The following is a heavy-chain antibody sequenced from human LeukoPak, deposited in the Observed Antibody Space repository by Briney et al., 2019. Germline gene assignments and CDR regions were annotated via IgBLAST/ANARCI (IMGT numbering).Heavy chain of an antibody. CDR3: AREHIVVVTAIPRGVFAY. CDR2: ISYDGSNK. V-gene: IGHV3-30*01. Sequence: GGSLRLSCAASGFTFSSYAMHWVRQAPGKGLEWVAVISYDGSNKYYADSVKGRFTISRDNSKNTLYLQMNSLRAEDTAVYYCAREHIVVVTAIPRGVFAYWGQGTLVTVSS. CDR1: GFTFSSYA. D-gene: IGHD2-21*02. J-gene: IGHJ4*02.